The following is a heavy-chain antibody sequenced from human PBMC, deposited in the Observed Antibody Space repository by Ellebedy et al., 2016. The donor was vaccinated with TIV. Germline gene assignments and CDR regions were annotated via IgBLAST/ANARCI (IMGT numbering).Heavy chain of an antibody. CDR1: AGSISNYY. V-gene: IGHV4-59*08. D-gene: IGHD3-22*01. CDR2: IYYSGSN. J-gene: IGHJ4*02. Sequence: MPSETLSLTCTVSAGSISNYYWSWIRQPPGKGLEWIGYIYYSGSNNYNPSLKSPVTMSVDSSRNQFSLMLSSVTAADTAVFYCARTSYYDSSGYPLFDYWGQGTLVTVSS. CDR3: ARTSYYDSSGYPLFDY.